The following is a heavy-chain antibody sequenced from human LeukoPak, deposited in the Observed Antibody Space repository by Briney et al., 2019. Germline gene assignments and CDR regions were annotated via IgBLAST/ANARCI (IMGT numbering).Heavy chain of an antibody. J-gene: IGHJ3*02. Sequence: PGGSLRLSSAASGFTLNHYWMSWVRQAPGKGLEWFSSISSSRSSISYTDPGKGRFPISRDNAENSLYLQMNNLRADDTAVYYCARDLIVAARWGFATVDVFDIWGQGTLVTVSS. CDR2: ISSSRSSI. D-gene: IGHD5-12*01. CDR3: ARDLIVAARWGFATVDVFDI. V-gene: IGHV3-21*01. CDR1: GFTLNHYW.